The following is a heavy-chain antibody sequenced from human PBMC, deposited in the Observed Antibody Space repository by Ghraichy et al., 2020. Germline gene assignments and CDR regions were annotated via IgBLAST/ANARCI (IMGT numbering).Heavy chain of an antibody. Sequence: GGSLRLSCAASGFTFSNAWMSWVRQAPGKGLEWVGRIKSKTDGGTTDYAAPVKGRFTISRDDSKNTLYLQMNSLKTEDTAVYYCTTTVRGGYYYGMDVWGQGTTVTVSS. CDR3: TTTVRGGYYYGMDV. CDR1: GFTFSNAW. V-gene: IGHV3-15*01. CDR2: IKSKTDGGTT. D-gene: IGHD4-11*01. J-gene: IGHJ6*02.